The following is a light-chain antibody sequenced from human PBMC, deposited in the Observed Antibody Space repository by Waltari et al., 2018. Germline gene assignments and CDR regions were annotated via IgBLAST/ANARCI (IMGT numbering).Light chain of an antibody. CDR3: CSYTGTWV. CDR1: GSDVADSNF. V-gene: IGLV2-11*01. J-gene: IGLJ3*02. Sequence: QSALTQPRSVSGSPGQSVTISCTGTGSDVADSNFVSWYQQPPGEAPKLVIYDVSERPSGVPDRFSGSKSGNSASLSVSGLQVEEEAVYYCCSYTGTWVFGGGTKLTVL. CDR2: DVS.